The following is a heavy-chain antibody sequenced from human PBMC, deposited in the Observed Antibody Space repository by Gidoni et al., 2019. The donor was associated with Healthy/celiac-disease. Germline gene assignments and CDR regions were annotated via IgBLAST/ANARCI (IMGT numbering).Heavy chain of an antibody. V-gene: IGHV4-34*01. D-gene: IGHD6-13*01. CDR3: ARSKGLRAAAGRYFQH. Sequence: QVPLQQWGAGLLKPSETLSLTCDVYGGSFRGYYWSWIRQPPGKGLEWIGEINHSGSTNYNPSLKSRVTISVDTSKNQFSLNLSSVTAADTAVYYCARSKGLRAAAGRYFQHWGQGTLVTVSS. CDR2: INHSGST. CDR1: GGSFRGYY. J-gene: IGHJ1*01.